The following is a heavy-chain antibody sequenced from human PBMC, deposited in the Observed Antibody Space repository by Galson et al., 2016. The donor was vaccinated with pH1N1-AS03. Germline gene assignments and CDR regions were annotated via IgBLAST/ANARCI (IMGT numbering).Heavy chain of an antibody. CDR1: GFIFSNHG. Sequence: SLRLSCAASGFIFSNHGMHWARQAPGKGPEFVARISSDGGSTYYADSVKAGFTISRDNSKNTLYLQMDSLRVEDTAVYYCERAGGYWGQGTLVTVSS. CDR3: ERAGGY. CDR2: ISSDGGST. V-gene: IGHV3-64*02. J-gene: IGHJ4*02.